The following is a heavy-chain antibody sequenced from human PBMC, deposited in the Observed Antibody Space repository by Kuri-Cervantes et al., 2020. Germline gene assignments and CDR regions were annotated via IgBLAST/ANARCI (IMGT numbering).Heavy chain of an antibody. D-gene: IGHD3-22*01. J-gene: IGHJ4*02. CDR1: GFTFHDYA. CDR2: IDWNSGSL. V-gene: IGHV3-9*01. CDR3: ARGYPYDTSGN. Sequence: SLKISCAASGFTFHDYARHWVRQAPGKGLEWVSAIDWNSGSLDYADSVKGRFTISRDNAKNSLYVQMNSLRVEDTAVYYCARGYPYDTSGNWGQGTLVTVSS.